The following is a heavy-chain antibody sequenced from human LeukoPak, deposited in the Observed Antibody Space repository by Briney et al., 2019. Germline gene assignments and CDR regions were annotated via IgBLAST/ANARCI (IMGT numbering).Heavy chain of an antibody. D-gene: IGHD4-11*01. CDR3: ARRRTGSNYVYYYYYMDV. CDR1: GGSISSSSHY. Sequence: PSETLSLTCTVSGGSISSSSHYWGWIRQPPGKGLEWIGSIYYSGSTYYNPSLKSRVTISVDTSKNQFSLKLSSVTAADTAVYYCARRRTGSNYVYYYYYMDVWGKGTTVTVSS. CDR2: IYYSGST. J-gene: IGHJ6*03. V-gene: IGHV4-39*01.